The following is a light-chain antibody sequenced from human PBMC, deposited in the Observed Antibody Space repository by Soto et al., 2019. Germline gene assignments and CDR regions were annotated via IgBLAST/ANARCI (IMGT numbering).Light chain of an antibody. CDR1: QSVSSSY. Sequence: EIVLTQSPGTLSLSPGERDTLSCRASQSVSSSYLAWYQQKPGQAPRLLIYGASSRATGIPDRFSGSGSGTDFTLTIGRLEPEDFAVYYCQQYGSSPWTFGQGTKVDIK. V-gene: IGKV3-20*01. CDR2: GAS. CDR3: QQYGSSPWT. J-gene: IGKJ1*01.